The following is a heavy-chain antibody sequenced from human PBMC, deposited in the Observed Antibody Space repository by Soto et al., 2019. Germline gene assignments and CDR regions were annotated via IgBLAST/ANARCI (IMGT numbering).Heavy chain of an antibody. J-gene: IGHJ4*02. CDR1: GFRFSTSV. D-gene: IGHD1-7*01. CDR2: IRGDGRTT. Sequence: GGSLRLSCAASGFRFSTSVMNWVRQAPGKGLEWVSDIRGDGRTTHYADSVKGRFTISRDNSQNTLYLQMNSLRAEDMAVYYCATEKPGTTCFDYWGQGTLVTVSS. CDR3: ATEKPGTTCFDY. V-gene: IGHV3-23*01.